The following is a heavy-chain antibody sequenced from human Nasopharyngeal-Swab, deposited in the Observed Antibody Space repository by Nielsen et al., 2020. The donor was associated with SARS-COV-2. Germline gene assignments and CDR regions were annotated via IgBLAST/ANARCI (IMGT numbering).Heavy chain of an antibody. D-gene: IGHD1-14*01. CDR3: AREVIAEPDSDGFDI. CDR1: GGSISDYY. CDR2: IHYTGSD. V-gene: IGHV4-31*03. Sequence: SETLSLTCTVSGGSISDYYWSWIRQHPGKGLEWIGYIHYTGSDYYNPSLETRLTISVDTSKNQFSLELSSVTAADTAVYYCAREVIAEPDSDGFDIWGQGTMVTVSS. J-gene: IGHJ3*02.